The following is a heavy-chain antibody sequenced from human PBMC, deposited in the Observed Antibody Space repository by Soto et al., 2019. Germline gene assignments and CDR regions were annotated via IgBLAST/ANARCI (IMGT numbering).Heavy chain of an antibody. V-gene: IGHV4-39*07. CDR1: GESISSSSYY. CDR2: INHSGST. D-gene: IGHD4-17*01. J-gene: IGHJ4*02. CDR3: ARVSTVTTFDY. Sequence: SETLSLTCIVSGESISSSSYYWGWIRQPPGKGLEWIGEINHSGSTNYNPSLKSRVTISVDTSKNQFSLKLSSVTAADTAVYYCARVSTVTTFDYWGQGTLVTVSS.